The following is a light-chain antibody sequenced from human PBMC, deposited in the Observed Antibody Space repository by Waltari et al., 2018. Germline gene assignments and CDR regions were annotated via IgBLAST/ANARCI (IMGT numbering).Light chain of an antibody. CDR2: EDS. CDR3: CSYVRNVTWV. Sequence: QSALTQPASVSGSPGQSITLPCIGTSSAVGGDRLVSWYQQHPGKAPKLMIYEDSKRPAGVSNRLSGLKTGNTASLTISGLQAEDEADYYCCSYVRNVTWVFGGGTKLTVL. CDR1: SSAVGGDRL. J-gene: IGLJ3*02. V-gene: IGLV2-23*01.